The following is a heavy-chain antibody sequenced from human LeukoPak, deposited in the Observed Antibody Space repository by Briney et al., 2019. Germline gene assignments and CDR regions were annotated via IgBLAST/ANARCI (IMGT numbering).Heavy chain of an antibody. CDR2: IRSKAYGGTT. D-gene: IGHD6-13*01. Sequence: GGSLRLSCAASGFTFSSCAMSWVRQAPGKGLEWVGFIRSKAYGGTTEYAASVKGRFTISRDDSKSIAYLQMNSLKTEDTAVYYCTRVGSSWSDAFDIWGQGTMVTVSS. CDR1: GFTFSSCA. V-gene: IGHV3-49*04. J-gene: IGHJ3*02. CDR3: TRVGSSWSDAFDI.